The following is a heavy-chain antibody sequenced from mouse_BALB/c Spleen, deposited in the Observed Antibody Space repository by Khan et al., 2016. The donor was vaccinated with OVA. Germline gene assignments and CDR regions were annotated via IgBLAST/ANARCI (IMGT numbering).Heavy chain of an antibody. CDR2: IYPGNSDT. V-gene: IGHV1-5*01. D-gene: IGHD2-4*01. Sequence: VRLQQSGTVLARPGASVKMSCKASGYSFTSYWMHWVKQRPGQGLNWIGAIYPGNSDTRYNQKFKGKAKLTAVPSASTAYMELSSLTNEDSAVYYWTRSYDSYYFDYWGQGTTLTVSS. CDR3: TRSYDSYYFDY. J-gene: IGHJ2*01. CDR1: GYSFTSYW.